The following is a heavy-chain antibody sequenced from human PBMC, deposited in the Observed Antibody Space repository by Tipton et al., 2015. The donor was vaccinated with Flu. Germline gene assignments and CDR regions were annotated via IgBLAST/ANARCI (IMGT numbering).Heavy chain of an antibody. CDR2: ISYNGNT. D-gene: IGHD1-1*01. CDR1: GDSIDKIGYF. Sequence: TLSLTCSISGDSIDKIGYFWNWIRHRPGKGLEWIGYISYNGNTYYNPSLESRAAISLDTSKNQVSLKLMSVTAADTALFYCAGDTYDQKGFNTWGRGTMVTVSS. CDR3: AGDTYDQKGFNT. V-gene: IGHV4-31*03. J-gene: IGHJ3*02.